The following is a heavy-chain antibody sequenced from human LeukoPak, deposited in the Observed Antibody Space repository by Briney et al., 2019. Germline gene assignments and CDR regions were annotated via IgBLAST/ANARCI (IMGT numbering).Heavy chain of an antibody. D-gene: IGHD6-19*01. CDR2: ITGGGRNT. V-gene: IGHV3-43*02. CDR3: AKPRGSGWFPFDY. J-gene: IGHJ4*02. Sequence: PGGSLRLSCAASGFTFDDYAMDWVRQAPGKGLEWVSLITGGGRNTYYADSVEGRFTISRDNSKNSLYLQMNSLRIEDTAFYYCAKPRGSGWFPFDYWGQGTLVTVSS. CDR1: GFTFDDYA.